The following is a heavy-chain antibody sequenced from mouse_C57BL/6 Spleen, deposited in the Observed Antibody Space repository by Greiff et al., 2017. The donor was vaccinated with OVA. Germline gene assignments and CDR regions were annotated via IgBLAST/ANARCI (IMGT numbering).Heavy chain of an antibody. CDR2: IYPGSGST. CDR1: GYTFTSYW. CDR3: ARHGNYVGYFDV. J-gene: IGHJ1*03. Sequence: QVQLQQPGAELVKPGASVKMSCKASGYTFTSYWITWVKQRPGQGLEWIGDIYPGSGSTNYNEKFKSKATLTVDTSSSTAYMRLSSLTSEDSAVYYCARHGNYVGYFDVWGTGTTVTVSS. D-gene: IGHD2-1*01. V-gene: IGHV1-55*01.